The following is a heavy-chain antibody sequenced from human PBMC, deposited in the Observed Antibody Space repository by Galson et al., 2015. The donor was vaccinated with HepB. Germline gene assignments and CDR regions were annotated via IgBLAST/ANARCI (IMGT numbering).Heavy chain of an antibody. D-gene: IGHD2-15*01. CDR3: ARPRGYCSGGSCFPPDH. CDR2: IKQDGSEL. J-gene: IGHJ4*02. CDR1: GFTFSNYW. Sequence: SLRLSCAASGFTFSNYWMSWVRQAPGKGLEWVANIKQDGSELYYVDSVKGRFTLSRDNAKNSLYLQMNSLRAEDTAVYYCARPRGYCSGGSCFPPDHWGQGTQVIVSS. V-gene: IGHV3-7*01.